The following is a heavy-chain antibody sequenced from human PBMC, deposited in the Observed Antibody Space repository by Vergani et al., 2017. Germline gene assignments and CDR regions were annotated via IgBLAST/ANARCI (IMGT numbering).Heavy chain of an antibody. V-gene: IGHV4-61*02. J-gene: IGHJ3*01. Sequence: QVQLQESGPGLVKPSQTLSLTCTVPGASINNDIYYCHWIRQPAGKGLEWIGRIYVSGITDYNSSLQSRVSMSVDTSKNQFSLTLTSVTAADTAVYYCAIDNKQLRPRAFDLWGRGTMVTVSS. D-gene: IGHD4-23*01. CDR3: AIDNKQLRPRAFDL. CDR2: IYVSGIT. CDR1: GASINNDIYY.